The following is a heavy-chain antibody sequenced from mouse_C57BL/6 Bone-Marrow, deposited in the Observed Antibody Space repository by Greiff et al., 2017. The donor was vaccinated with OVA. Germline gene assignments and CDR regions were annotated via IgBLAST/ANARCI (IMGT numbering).Heavy chain of an antibody. CDR1: GYTFTSYW. V-gene: IGHV1-7*01. CDR2: ITPSSGYT. D-gene: IGHD2-10*02. Sequence: VQLQQSGAELAKPGASVKLSCKASGYTFTSYWMHWVKQRPGQGLEWIGYITPSSGYTKYNQKFKDKATLTADKSSSTAYMQLSSLTYEDSAVDYCARRGYGNYDYFDYWGQGTTLTVSS. CDR3: ARRGYGNYDYFDY. J-gene: IGHJ2*01.